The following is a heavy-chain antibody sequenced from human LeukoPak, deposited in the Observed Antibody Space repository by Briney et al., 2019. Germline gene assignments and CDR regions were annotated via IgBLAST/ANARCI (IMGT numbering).Heavy chain of an antibody. V-gene: IGHV1-69*05. CDR1: GGTLSNYS. CDR2: IIAIFGTA. D-gene: IGHD2-15*01. Sequence: SVKDSCQASGGTLSNYSMSWVRPAPGRGLEWMGGIIAIFGTANYAQKFQGRVTITTDESTSTAYMELSSLRSEDTAVYYCARAVAAPHYYYMDVWGKGTTVTVSS. J-gene: IGHJ6*03. CDR3: ARAVAAPHYYYMDV.